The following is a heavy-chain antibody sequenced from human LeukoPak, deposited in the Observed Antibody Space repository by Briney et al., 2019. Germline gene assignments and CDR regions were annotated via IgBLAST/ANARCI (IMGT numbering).Heavy chain of an antibody. CDR2: ISGSGGRT. V-gene: IGHV3-23*01. CDR1: GFTFRSYA. D-gene: IGHD3-22*01. CDR3: AKEMEGSGYFDY. Sequence: AGSLRLTCAASGFTFRSYAMSWVRQAPGKGLEWVSAISGSGGRTYYADSVKGRFTISRDNSKNTEYLQMNTVTAEDTSVYYCAKEMEGSGYFDYWGQGTLVTVSS. J-gene: IGHJ4*02.